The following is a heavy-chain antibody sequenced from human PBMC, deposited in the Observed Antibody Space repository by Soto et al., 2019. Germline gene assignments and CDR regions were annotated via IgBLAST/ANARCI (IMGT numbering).Heavy chain of an antibody. Sequence: QMQLVQSGPEVKKPGTSVKVSCKASGFTLTSADVQWVRQTRGQRLEWIGWIVGGSGSTNYAQQFQGRLAITRDMPTSTVYMELSSLRSEDTAVYYCAADWSNRPFDFWGQGTLVTVSS. J-gene: IGHJ4*02. CDR2: IVGGSGST. D-gene: IGHD3-3*01. V-gene: IGHV1-58*01. CDR3: AADWSNRPFDF. CDR1: GFTLTSAD.